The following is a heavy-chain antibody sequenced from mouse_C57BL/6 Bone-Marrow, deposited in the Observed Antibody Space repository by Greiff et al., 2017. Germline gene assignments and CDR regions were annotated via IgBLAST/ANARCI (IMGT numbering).Heavy chain of an antibody. D-gene: IGHD2-4*01. Sequence: QVQLQQPGAELVMPGASVKLSCKASGYTFTSYWMHWVKQRPGQGLEWIGEIDPSDSYTNYNQKFKGKSTLTVDKSSRTAYMELSSLTSEDSAVYYCAREGGYDYDVTWFAYWGQGSLVTVSA. CDR1: GYTFTSYW. CDR2: IDPSDSYT. V-gene: IGHV1-69*01. CDR3: AREGGYDYDVTWFAY. J-gene: IGHJ3*01.